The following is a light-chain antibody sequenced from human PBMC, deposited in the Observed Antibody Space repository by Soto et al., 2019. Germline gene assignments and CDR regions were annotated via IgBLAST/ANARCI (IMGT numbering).Light chain of an antibody. J-gene: IGKJ5*01. CDR2: GAS. CDR3: QQYGTPRSVT. CDR1: QSVDNNY. Sequence: EIVLTQPPGTLSLSPGEEATLSCRASQSVDNNYLAWYQQKPGQTPRLIIYGASGRADGIPHRFSGSGFGTDFTLTISKVEPEDFAVYYCQQYGTPRSVTFGQGTRLEIK. V-gene: IGKV3-20*01.